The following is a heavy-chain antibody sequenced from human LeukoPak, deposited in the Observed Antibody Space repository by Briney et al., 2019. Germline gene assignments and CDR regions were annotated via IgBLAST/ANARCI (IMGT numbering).Heavy chain of an antibody. J-gene: IGHJ6*03. D-gene: IGHD5-12*01. CDR1: GFTFDDYA. CDR3: AKDWLALLYYYYMDV. Sequence: GRSLRLSCAASGFTFDDYAMHWVRQAPGKGLEWVSGISWNSGSIGCADSVKGRFTISRDNAKNSLYLQMNSLRAEDTALYYCAKDWLALLYYYYMDVWSKGTTVTVSS. V-gene: IGHV3-9*01. CDR2: ISWNSGSI.